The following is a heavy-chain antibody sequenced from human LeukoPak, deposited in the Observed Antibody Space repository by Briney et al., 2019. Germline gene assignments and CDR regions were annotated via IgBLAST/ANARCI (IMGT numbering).Heavy chain of an antibody. CDR1: GGTFSSYA. Sequence: VASVKVSCKASGGTFSSYAISWVRQAPGQGLEWMGRIIPILGIANYAQKFQGRVTITADKSTSTAYMELSSLRSEDTAVYYCARTPSSDTGEDAFDIWGQGTMVTVSS. CDR2: IIPILGIA. J-gene: IGHJ3*02. CDR3: ARTPSSDTGEDAFDI. V-gene: IGHV1-69*04. D-gene: IGHD6-25*01.